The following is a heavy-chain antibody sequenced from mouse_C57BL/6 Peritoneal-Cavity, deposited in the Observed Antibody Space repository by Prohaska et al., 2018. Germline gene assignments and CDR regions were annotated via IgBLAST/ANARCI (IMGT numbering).Heavy chain of an antibody. D-gene: IGHD4-1*01. V-gene: IGHV1-15*01. J-gene: IGHJ2*01. CDR1: GYTFTDYE. Sequence: QVQLQQSGAELVRPGASVTLSCKASGYTFTDYEMHWVKQTPVHGLEWIGAIEPETGGTAYNQKFKGKAILTADKSSSTAYMELRSLTSEDSAVYYCTRRTLNWDDYWGQGTTLTVSS. CDR3: TRRTLNWDDY. CDR2: IEPETGGT.